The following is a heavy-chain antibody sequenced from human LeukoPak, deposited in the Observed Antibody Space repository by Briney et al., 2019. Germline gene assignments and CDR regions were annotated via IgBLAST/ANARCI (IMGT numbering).Heavy chain of an antibody. CDR3: ARDAGAATGTTETDY. V-gene: IGHV3-21*01. D-gene: IGHD1-1*01. CDR2: ISSSSSYI. J-gene: IGHJ4*02. CDR1: GFTFSSYS. Sequence: PGGSLRLSCAASGFTFSSYSMNWVRQAPGEGLEWVSSISSSSSYIYYADSVKGRFTISRDNAKNSLYLQMNSLRAEDTAVYYCARDAGAATGTTETDYWGQGTLVTVSS.